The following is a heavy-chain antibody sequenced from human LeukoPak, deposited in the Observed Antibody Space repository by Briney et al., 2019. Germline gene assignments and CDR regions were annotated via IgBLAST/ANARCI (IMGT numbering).Heavy chain of an antibody. V-gene: IGHV1-2*04. CDR1: GYTFTGYY. CDR3: ARGSIVVVPAAPNFDY. D-gene: IGHD2-2*01. CDR2: INPNSGGT. Sequence: ASVKVSCKASGYTFTGYYMHWVRQAPGQGLEWMGWINPNSGGTNYAQKFQGWVTMTRDTSISTAYMELSRLRSDDTAVYYCARGSIVVVPAAPNFDYWGQGTLVTVSS. J-gene: IGHJ4*02.